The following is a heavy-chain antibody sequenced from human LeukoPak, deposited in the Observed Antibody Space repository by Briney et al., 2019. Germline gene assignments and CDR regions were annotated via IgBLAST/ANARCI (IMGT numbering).Heavy chain of an antibody. V-gene: IGHV4-38-2*02. CDR2: ICHSGST. D-gene: IGHD2-21*01. CDR3: ARERSSVVDHGIDY. J-gene: IGHJ4*02. Sequence: PSETLSLTCFVSGYSTSSDYCWGWNRQPPGRGLEWVGSICHSGSTYYKPSLKSRVTTSADTAKNQFSLKVTSVTAADTAVYYCARERSSVVDHGIDYWGQGFLVTVSS. CDR1: GYSTSSDYC.